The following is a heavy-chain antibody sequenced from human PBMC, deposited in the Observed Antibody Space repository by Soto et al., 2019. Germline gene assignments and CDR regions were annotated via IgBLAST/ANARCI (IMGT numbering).Heavy chain of an antibody. Sequence: SQTFSLTCAISGDSVSSNSAAWNWIRQSPSRGLEWLGRTYYRSKWYKEYAASVKSRITINPDTSKNQFSLQLNSVSPEDTAVYYCARTVGWLDPWGQGSLVTASS. CDR1: GDSVSSNSAA. D-gene: IGHD1-26*01. J-gene: IGHJ5*02. V-gene: IGHV6-1*01. CDR2: TYYRSKWYK. CDR3: ARTVGWLDP.